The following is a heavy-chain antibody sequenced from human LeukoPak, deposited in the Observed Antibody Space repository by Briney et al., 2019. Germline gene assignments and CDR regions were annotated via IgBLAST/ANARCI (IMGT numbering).Heavy chain of an antibody. CDR2: ISWNSGSI. V-gene: IGHV3-9*01. J-gene: IGHJ4*02. Sequence: GRSLRLSCAASGFTFDDYAMHWVRQAPGKGLEWVSGISWNSGSIGYADSVKGRFTISRDNAKNSLYLQMNSLRAEDTAVYYCARGGQSTAVTDYWGQGTLVTVSS. D-gene: IGHD4-17*01. CDR1: GFTFDDYA. CDR3: ARGGQSTAVTDY.